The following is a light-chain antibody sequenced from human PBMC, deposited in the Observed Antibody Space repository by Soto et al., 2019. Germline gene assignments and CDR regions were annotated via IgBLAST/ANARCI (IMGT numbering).Light chain of an antibody. CDR3: MQATQATWT. J-gene: IGKJ1*01. Sequence: DIVMTQTPLSSPVTLGQAASISCRSSQSLVHNDGNTYLSWFHQRPGQPPRLLIYKVSDRFSGVTDRFSGSGAGADFTLTTSRVEAEDVGVYYCMQATQATWTFGQGTKVDIK. CDR1: QSLVHNDGNTY. V-gene: IGKV2-24*01. CDR2: KVS.